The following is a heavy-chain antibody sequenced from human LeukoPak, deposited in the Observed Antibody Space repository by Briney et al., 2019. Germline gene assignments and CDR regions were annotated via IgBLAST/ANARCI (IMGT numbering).Heavy chain of an antibody. CDR2: ISGSGIST. CDR1: GFTFSTYA. V-gene: IGHV3-23*01. CDR3: AKNMDRITMVRGVTTSPNWFDP. Sequence: PGGSLRLSCAASGFTFSTYAMSWVRQAPGKGLEWVSAISGSGISTYYADSVKGRFTISRDNSKNKLYLQMSSLRAEDTALYYCAKNMDRITMVRGVTTSPNWFDPWGQGTLVTVSS. J-gene: IGHJ5*02. D-gene: IGHD3-10*01.